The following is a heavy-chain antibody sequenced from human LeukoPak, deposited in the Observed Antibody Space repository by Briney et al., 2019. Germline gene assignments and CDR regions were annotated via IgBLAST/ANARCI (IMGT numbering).Heavy chain of an antibody. Sequence: GGSLRLSCAASGFTFSDSYMTWVRQAPGKGVEWVAYISGSGHDINYSESAKGRFTISRDNAKNSLYLQMSGLRVEDTAVYYCARVRPEGSYYFDYWGQGTLVTVSS. CDR2: ISGSGHDI. D-gene: IGHD1-26*01. J-gene: IGHJ4*02. V-gene: IGHV3-11*01. CDR3: ARVRPEGSYYFDY. CDR1: GFTFSDSY.